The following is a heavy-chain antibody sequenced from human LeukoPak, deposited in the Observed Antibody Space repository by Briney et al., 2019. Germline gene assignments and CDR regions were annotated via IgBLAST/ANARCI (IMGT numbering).Heavy chain of an antibody. CDR2: ISGGSGNT. D-gene: IGHD4-17*01. CDR1: GFTFNKYA. CDR3: AKFSYGDYVA. V-gene: IGHV3-23*01. Sequence: GGSLRLSCAASGFTFNKYAMTWVRQAPGKGLEWVSGISGGSGNTDYGDSVKGRFTISRDNSKSTLFLQMNSLRADDTAVYYCAKFSYGDYVAWGRGTLVTVSP. J-gene: IGHJ4*02.